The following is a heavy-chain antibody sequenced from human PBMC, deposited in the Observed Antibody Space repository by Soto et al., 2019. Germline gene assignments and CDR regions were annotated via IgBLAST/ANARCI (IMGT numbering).Heavy chain of an antibody. V-gene: IGHV4-39*01. CDR3: ARHLVVAATTYNWFDL. J-gene: IGHJ5*02. Sequence: SETLSLTCTVSGGSISSSSYYWGWIRQLPGKGLEWIGSIFYSGSTYYNPSPRSRVTIYIDSSKNQFSLKLSSVTAADTAVYYCARHLVVAATTYNWFDLWGQGTLVTVSS. CDR2: IFYSGST. CDR1: GGSISSSSYY. D-gene: IGHD2-15*01.